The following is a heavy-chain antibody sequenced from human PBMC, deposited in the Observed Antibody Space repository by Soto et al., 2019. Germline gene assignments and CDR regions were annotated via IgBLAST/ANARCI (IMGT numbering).Heavy chain of an antibody. CDR1: GFTFSSYG. V-gene: IGHV3-30*03. CDR2: VSYDGSSK. J-gene: IGHJ4*02. CDR3: ARESYDSSGYYVLFDY. Sequence: GGSLRLSCAASGFTFSSYGMYWVRQAPGKGLEWLALVSYDGSSKYYADSVKGRFTISRDNAKKSLYLQMNSLRDEDTAVYYCARESYDSSGYYVLFDYWGQGT. D-gene: IGHD3-22*01.